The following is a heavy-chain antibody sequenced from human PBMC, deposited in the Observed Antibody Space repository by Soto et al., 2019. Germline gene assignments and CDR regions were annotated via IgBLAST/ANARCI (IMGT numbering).Heavy chain of an antibody. Sequence: EVQLVESGGGLVQPGGSLSLSCAASGFTFSNYWMTWVRQAPGKGLEWVANIKQDGSEKYYVDSVKGRSNISRDNAENSVDGHRDSLRVEDTAVYYCARVEGVYYGSGSYGFDYRGQGSLVTVS. CDR2: IKQDGSEK. J-gene: IGHJ4*02. D-gene: IGHD3-10*01. CDR3: ARVEGVYYGSGSYGFDY. V-gene: IGHV3-7*01. CDR1: GFTFSNYW.